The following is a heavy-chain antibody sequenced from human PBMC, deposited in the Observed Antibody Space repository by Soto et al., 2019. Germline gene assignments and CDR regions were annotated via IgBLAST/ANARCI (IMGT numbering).Heavy chain of an antibody. D-gene: IGHD6-19*01. CDR2: IIPILGIA. Sequence: QVQLVQSGAEVKKPGSSVKVSCKASGGTFSSYTISWVRQAPGQGLEWMGRIIPILGIANYAQKFQGRVTIPADKSTSTAYMELSSLRSEDTAVYYCARDDVNSSGWTTGRWGQGTLVTVSS. J-gene: IGHJ4*02. CDR3: ARDDVNSSGWTTGR. CDR1: GGTFSSYT. V-gene: IGHV1-69*08.